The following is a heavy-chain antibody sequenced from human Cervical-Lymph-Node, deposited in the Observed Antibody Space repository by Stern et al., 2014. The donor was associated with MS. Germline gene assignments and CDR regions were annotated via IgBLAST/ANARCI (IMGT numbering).Heavy chain of an antibody. CDR3: ARDPGGHHGGDDYNYYYGMDV. V-gene: IGHV1-69*09. D-gene: IGHD2-21*02. J-gene: IGHJ6*02. CDR2: IIPILDIP. CDR1: GGTIGSYT. Sequence: QLVKSGAEVKKPGSSVKVSCKASGGTIGSYTITWVRQAPGQGLEWMGRIIPILDIPNYAQKFQGRVTFTADTSTNTAYMELSSLRSDDTAVYYCARDPGGHHGGDDYNYYYGMDVWGQGTTVTVSS.